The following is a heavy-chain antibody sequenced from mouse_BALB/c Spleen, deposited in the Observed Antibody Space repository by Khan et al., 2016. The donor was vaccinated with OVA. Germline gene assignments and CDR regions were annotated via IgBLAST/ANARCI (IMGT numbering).Heavy chain of an antibody. J-gene: IGHJ2*01. CDR2: ISYSGNT. V-gene: IGHV3-2*02. CDR3: ARVSGGDFDY. D-gene: IGHD4-1*01. Sequence: EVQLQESGPGLVKPSQSLSLTCTVTGYSITSDYAWNWIRQFPGNKLEWLGYISYSGNTKYNPSLKSRISVTRDTSKNQFFLQLNSVTTEDSATYYCARVSGGDFDYGGQGTTLTVSS. CDR1: GYSITSDYA.